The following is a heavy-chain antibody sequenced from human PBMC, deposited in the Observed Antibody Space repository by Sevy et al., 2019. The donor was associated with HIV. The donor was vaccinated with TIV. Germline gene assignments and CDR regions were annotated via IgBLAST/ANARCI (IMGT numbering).Heavy chain of an antibody. V-gene: IGHV3-21*01. CDR2: ISSSSSYI. J-gene: IGHJ6*02. CDR3: ARDRGVGTSSYGMDV. Sequence: LSLTCAASGFTFSSYGLSSYSMNWVRQAPGKGLEWVSSISSSSSYIFYADSVKGRFTISRDNAKNSVYLQMNSLGAEDTAVYYCARDRGVGTSSYGMDVWGQGTTVTVSS. CDR1: GFTFSSYGLSSYS. D-gene: IGHD1-26*01.